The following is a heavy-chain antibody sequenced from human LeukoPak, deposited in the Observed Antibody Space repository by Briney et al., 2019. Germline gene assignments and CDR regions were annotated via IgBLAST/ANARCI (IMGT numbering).Heavy chain of an antibody. J-gene: IGHJ5*02. CDR3: AKDGKGSGSYYGNWFDP. V-gene: IGHV3-30*18. Sequence: PGRSLRLSCAASGFTFSSYGMHWVRQAPGKGLEWVAVISYDGSNKYYADSVKGRFTISRDNSKNTLYLQMNSLRAEDTAVYYCAKDGKGSGSYYGNWFDPWGQGTLVTVSS. CDR1: GFTFSSYG. D-gene: IGHD3-10*01. CDR2: ISYDGSNK.